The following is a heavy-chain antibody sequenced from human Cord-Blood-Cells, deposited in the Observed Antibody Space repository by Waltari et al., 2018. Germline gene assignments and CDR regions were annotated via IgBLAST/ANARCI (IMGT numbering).Heavy chain of an antibody. J-gene: IGHJ4*02. CDR2: INPNSGGT. V-gene: IGHV1-2*02. CDR1: GYTSTGHY. CDR3: ASLTGGLYYFDY. Sequence: QVQLVQSGAEVKKPGASGKVSCKASGYTSTGHYMHWVRQAPGQGLAWMGWINPNSGGTNYAQKFQGRVTMTRDTSISTAYMELSRLRSDDTAVYYCASLTGGLYYFDYWGQGTLVTVSS. D-gene: IGHD7-27*01.